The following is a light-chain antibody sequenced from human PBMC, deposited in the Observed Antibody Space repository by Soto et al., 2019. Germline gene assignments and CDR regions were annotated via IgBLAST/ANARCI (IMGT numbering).Light chain of an antibody. CDR3: QHQISESPS. CDR2: SAS. J-gene: IGKJ1*01. Sequence: SVALGGRGTIKKRASQTVSSWLAWYQQKPGKAPKLLIYSASTIESGVPSRFSGSGSGTDFTLTISSLEPEDFDSYYCQHQISESPSFGQGTQVDIK. V-gene: IGKV1-5*03. CDR1: QTVSSW.